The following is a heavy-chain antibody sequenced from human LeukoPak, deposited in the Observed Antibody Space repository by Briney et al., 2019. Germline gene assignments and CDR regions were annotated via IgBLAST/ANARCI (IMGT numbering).Heavy chain of an antibody. CDR3: ARVGFLEWSQYFQH. Sequence: ASVKVSCKASGYTFTSYGISWVRQAPGQGLEWMGWISAYNGNTNYAQKLQGRVTMTTDASTSTAYMELRSLRSDDTAVYYCARVGFLEWSQYFQHWGQGTLVTVSS. J-gene: IGHJ1*01. V-gene: IGHV1-18*01. D-gene: IGHD3-3*01. CDR1: GYTFTSYG. CDR2: ISAYNGNT.